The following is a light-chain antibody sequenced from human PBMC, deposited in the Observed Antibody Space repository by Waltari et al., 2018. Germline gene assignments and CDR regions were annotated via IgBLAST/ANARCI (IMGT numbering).Light chain of an antibody. Sequence: IQISQSPSPLSASVVARVTITCRASHSISSWLARYQQNPGNAPNLLIYKASALESGVSSRISGSGSATDVTYTISGLQPDDFAAYGGQQYKSFPGKFGQGTKVEIK. J-gene: IGKJ1*01. V-gene: IGKV1-5*03. CDR3: QQYKSFPGK. CDR2: KAS. CDR1: HSISSW.